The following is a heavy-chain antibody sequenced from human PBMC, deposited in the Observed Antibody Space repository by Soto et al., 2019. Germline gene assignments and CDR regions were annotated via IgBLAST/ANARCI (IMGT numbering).Heavy chain of an antibody. CDR2: ISYDGSNK. CDR1: GFTFSSYG. CDR3: AKDTFPGGLDYYYYMDV. V-gene: IGHV3-30*18. Sequence: GGSLRLSCAASGFTFSSYGMHWVRQAPGKGLEWVAVISYDGSNKYYADSVKGRFTISRDNSKNTLYLQMNSLRAEDTAVYYCAKDTFPGGLDYYYYMDVWGKGTTVTVSS. J-gene: IGHJ6*03. D-gene: IGHD3-10*01.